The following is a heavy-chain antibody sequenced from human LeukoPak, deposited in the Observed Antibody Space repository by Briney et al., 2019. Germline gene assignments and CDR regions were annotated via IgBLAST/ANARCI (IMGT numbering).Heavy chain of an antibody. Sequence: SETLSLTCAVSGYSISSGYYWGWIRQPPGKGLEWIGSIYHSGSTYYNPSLKSRVTISVDTSKNQFSLKLSSVTAADTAVYYCASSIAVAVHFDYWGQGTLVTVSS. CDR2: IYHSGST. D-gene: IGHD6-19*01. V-gene: IGHV4-38-2*01. CDR1: GYSISSGYY. J-gene: IGHJ4*02. CDR3: ASSIAVAVHFDY.